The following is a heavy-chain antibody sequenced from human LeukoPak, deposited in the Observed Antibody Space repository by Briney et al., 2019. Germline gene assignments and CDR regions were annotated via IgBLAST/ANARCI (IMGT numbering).Heavy chain of an antibody. CDR3: ARLRRGYSSSHTYFDY. CDR1: GGSFSGYY. Sequence: SETPSLTCAVYGGSFSGYYWSWIRQPPGKGLEWIGEINHSGSTNYNPSLKSRVTISVDTSKNQFSLKLSSVTAADTAVYYCARLRRGYSSSHTYFDYWGQGTLVTVSS. J-gene: IGHJ4*02. D-gene: IGHD5-12*01. V-gene: IGHV4-34*01. CDR2: INHSGST.